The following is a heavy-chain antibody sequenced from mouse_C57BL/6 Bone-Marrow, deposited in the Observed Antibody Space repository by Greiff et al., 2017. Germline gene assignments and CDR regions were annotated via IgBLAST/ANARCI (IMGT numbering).Heavy chain of an antibody. CDR3: ARYYYYGSSYAMDY. CDR1: GYTFTSYG. CDR2: IYPRSGNT. J-gene: IGHJ4*01. V-gene: IGHV1-81*01. Sequence: VQVVESGAELARPGASVKLSCKASGYTFTSYGISWVKQRTGQGLEWIGEIYPRSGNTYYNEKFKGKATLTADKSSSTAYMELRSLTSEDSAVYFCARYYYYGSSYAMDYWGQGTSVTVSS. D-gene: IGHD1-1*01.